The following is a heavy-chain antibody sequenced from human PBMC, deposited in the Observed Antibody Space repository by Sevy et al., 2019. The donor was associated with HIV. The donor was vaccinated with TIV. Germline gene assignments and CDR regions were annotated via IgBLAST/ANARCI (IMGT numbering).Heavy chain of an antibody. J-gene: IGHJ4*02. CDR3: ARGGGIAVAGTPFDY. D-gene: IGHD6-19*01. CDR1: GGSISSYY. CDR2: IYYSGST. V-gene: IGHV4-59*01. Sequence: SETLSLTCTVSGGSISSYYWSWIRQPPGKGLEGIGYIYYSGSTNYNPSLKSRVTISVDTSKNQFSLKLSSVTAADTAVYYCARGGGIAVAGTPFDYWGQGTLVTVSS.